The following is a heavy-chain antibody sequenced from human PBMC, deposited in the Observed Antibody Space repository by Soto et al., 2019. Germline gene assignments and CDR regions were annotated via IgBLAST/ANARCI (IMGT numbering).Heavy chain of an antibody. V-gene: IGHV1-69*12. Sequence: QVQLVQSGAEVKKPGSSVKVSCKASGGTFSSYAISWVRQAPGQGLEWMGGIIPIFGTANYAQKFQGRVTITADESTSTAYMELSSLRSEDTAVYYCARRAILRTYDSSGYTLGGGMDVWGQGTTVTVSS. D-gene: IGHD3-22*01. J-gene: IGHJ6*02. CDR1: GGTFSSYA. CDR3: ARRAILRTYDSSGYTLGGGMDV. CDR2: IIPIFGTA.